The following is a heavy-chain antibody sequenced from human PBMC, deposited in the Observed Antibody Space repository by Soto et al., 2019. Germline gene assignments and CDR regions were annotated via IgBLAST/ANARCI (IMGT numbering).Heavy chain of an antibody. V-gene: IGHV4-34*01. CDR1: GGFVSSGSYY. CDR2: MSHSGGT. J-gene: IGHJ3*02. Sequence: QVQLQQWGAGLLKPSETLSLTCAVYGGFVSSGSYYWSWIRQPPGKGLEWIGEMSHSGGTHFSTSLKSRVTISVDTSKNQFSLNMSSVTAADTALYYCARVERGTATTVVDAFDIWGPGTMVTVSS. D-gene: IGHD1-1*01. CDR3: ARVERGTATTVVDAFDI.